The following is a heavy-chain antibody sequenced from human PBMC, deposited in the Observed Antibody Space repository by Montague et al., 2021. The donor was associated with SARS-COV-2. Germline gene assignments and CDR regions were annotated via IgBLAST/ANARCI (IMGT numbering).Heavy chain of an antibody. Sequence: SLILSCAASGFTFDDYAMHLFRHAPVKGLDWVSGINWNSDSVAYVDYVDSVKGRFTISRDNVKNSLYLQMNSLKPEDTALYYCAKDHMKVMISAVFDLWGKGKMVTVSS. D-gene: IGHD3-22*01. CDR1: GFTFDDYA. J-gene: IGHJ3*01. CDR3: AKDHMKVMISAVFDL. V-gene: IGHV3-9*01. CDR2: INWNSDSV.